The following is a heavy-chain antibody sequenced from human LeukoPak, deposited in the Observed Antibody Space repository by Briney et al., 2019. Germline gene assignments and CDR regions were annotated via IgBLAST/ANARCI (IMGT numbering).Heavy chain of an antibody. CDR1: GYTFTVYY. CDR3: ARDPSRVYYYDSHDAFDI. Sequence: ASVTVSFTASGYTFTVYYMHWVRQAPGQGLEWMGWINPNNGGTNYGQKFQGRVTMTRDTSISTAYMELSRLRSDDTAVYYCARDPSRVYYYDSHDAFDIWGQGTMVTVSS. CDR2: INPNNGGT. J-gene: IGHJ3*02. D-gene: IGHD3-22*01. V-gene: IGHV1-2*02.